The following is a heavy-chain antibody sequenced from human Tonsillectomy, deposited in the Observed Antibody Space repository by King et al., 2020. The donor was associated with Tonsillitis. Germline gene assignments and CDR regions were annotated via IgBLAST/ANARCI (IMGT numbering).Heavy chain of an antibody. J-gene: IGHJ4*02. CDR2: IYHSGST. Sequence: QLQESGSGLVKPSQTLSLTCAVSGGSISSGGYSWSWIRQPPGQGLEWIGYIYHSGSTYYNPSLKSRVTISVDRSKNQFSLKLSSVTAADTAVYYCARDGGYFDYWGQGTLVTVSS. CDR1: GGSISSGGYS. V-gene: IGHV4-30-2*01. CDR3: ARDGGYFDY. D-gene: IGHD4-23*01.